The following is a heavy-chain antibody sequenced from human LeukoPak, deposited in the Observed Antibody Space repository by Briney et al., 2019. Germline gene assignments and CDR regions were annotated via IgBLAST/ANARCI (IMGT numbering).Heavy chain of an antibody. CDR1: GFTFSSYG. J-gene: IGHJ4*02. D-gene: IGHD4-17*01. CDR2: IRYDGSNK. Sequence: PGGSLRLSCAASGFTFSSYGMHWVRQAQGKGLEWVAFIRYDGSNKYYADSVKGRFTISRDNSKNTLYLQMNSLRAEDTAVYYCAILMTTVTHFDYWGQGTLVTVSS. V-gene: IGHV3-30*02. CDR3: AILMTTVTHFDY.